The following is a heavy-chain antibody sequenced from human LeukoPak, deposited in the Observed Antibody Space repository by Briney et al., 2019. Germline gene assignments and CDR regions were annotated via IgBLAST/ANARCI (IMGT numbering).Heavy chain of an antibody. Sequence: SETLSLTSTVSGGSISSYYWSWIRQPPGKGLEWIGYFYYSGSTNYNPSLKSRVTISVDTSKNQFSLMLSSVTAADTAVYYCARVRVSSGHHPWYFDYWGQGTLVTVTS. CDR1: GGSISSYY. J-gene: IGHJ4*02. CDR2: FYYSGST. CDR3: ARVRVSSGHHPWYFDY. V-gene: IGHV4-59*08. D-gene: IGHD3-22*01.